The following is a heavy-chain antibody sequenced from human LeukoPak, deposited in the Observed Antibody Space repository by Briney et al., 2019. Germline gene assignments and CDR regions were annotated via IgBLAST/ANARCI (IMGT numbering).Heavy chain of an antibody. CDR1: GFTFSSYA. J-gene: IGHJ4*02. CDR3: ARDKSGVY. D-gene: IGHD3-10*01. Sequence: PGGSLRLSCAASGFTFSSYAMHWVRQAPGKGLEWVAVISYDGSNKYYADSVKGRFTISRDNSKNTLYLQMNSLRAEDTAVYYCARDKSGVYWGQGTLVTVSS. CDR2: ISYDGSNK. V-gene: IGHV3-30-3*01.